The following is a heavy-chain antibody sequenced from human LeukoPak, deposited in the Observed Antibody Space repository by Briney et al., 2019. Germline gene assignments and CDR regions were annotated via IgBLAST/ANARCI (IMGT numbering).Heavy chain of an antibody. Sequence: PGGSLRLSCAASGFTFSSYGMHWVRQAPGKGLEWVAFIRYDGSNKYYADSLKGRFTISRDNAKNTLYLQMNSLRAEDTAVYYCAKDSKRWKTYYYASGSYYFDYWGQGTLVTASS. CDR3: AKDSKRWKTYYYASGSYYFDY. CDR2: IRYDGSNK. CDR1: GFTFSSYG. J-gene: IGHJ4*02. V-gene: IGHV3-30*02. D-gene: IGHD3-10*01.